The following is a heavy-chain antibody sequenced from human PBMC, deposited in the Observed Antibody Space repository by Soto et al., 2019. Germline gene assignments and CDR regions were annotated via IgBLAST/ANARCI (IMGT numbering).Heavy chain of an antibody. J-gene: IGHJ3*02. D-gene: IGHD1-7*01. Sequence: QVQLQQWCAGLLKPSETLSLTCAVYGGFVTSGSYYWSWIRQPPGKGLEWIGEMSHSGGTHFNPSLTSRVTISVDTSTKQVTLNLSSVTAAATALQYCARVERGTATTLVDAFDIWGPGTMVTVSS. CDR2: MSHSGGT. CDR1: GGFVTSGSYY. V-gene: IGHV4-34*01. CDR3: ARVERGTATTLVDAFDI.